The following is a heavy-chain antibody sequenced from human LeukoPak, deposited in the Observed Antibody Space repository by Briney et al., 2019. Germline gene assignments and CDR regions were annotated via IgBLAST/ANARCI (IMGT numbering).Heavy chain of an antibody. V-gene: IGHV4-4*02. Sequence: SETLSLTCAVSGGSISSSNWWSWVRQPPGKGLEWIGEIYHGGNTNYNPSLKSRVTMSVDKSKNQFSLKLSSVTAADTAVYFCARISAAGTEVDYWGQGTLVTVSS. CDR1: GGSISSSNW. CDR3: ARISAAGTEVDY. CDR2: IYHGGNT. J-gene: IGHJ4*02. D-gene: IGHD6-13*01.